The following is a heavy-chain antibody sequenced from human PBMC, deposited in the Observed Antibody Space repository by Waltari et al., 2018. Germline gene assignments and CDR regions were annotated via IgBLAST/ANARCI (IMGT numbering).Heavy chain of an antibody. V-gene: IGHV3-73*02. D-gene: IGHD4-17*01. CDR2: IRSKANSYAT. CDR3: TSSYGGNGY. J-gene: IGHJ4*02. CDR1: GFPFSAPA. Sequence: EVQLVESGGGLVQPGGSLKLSCAASGFPFSAPAMHWVRPASGKGLEWVGRIRSKANSYATAYAASVKGRFTISRDDSKNTAYLQMNSLKTEDTAVYYCTSSYGGNGYWGQGTLVTVSS.